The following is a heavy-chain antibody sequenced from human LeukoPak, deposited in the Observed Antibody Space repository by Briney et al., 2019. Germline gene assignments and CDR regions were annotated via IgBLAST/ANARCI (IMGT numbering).Heavy chain of an antibody. D-gene: IGHD3-22*01. V-gene: IGHV4-31*03. CDR3: ARDPPRKYYDSSGPGYYFDY. J-gene: IGHJ4*02. Sequence: PSQTLPLTCTVSGGSISSGGYCWSWIRQHPGKGLEWIGYIYYSGSTYYNPSLKSRVTISVDTSKNQFSLKLSSVTAADTAVYYCARDPPRKYYDSSGPGYYFDYWGQGTLVTVSS. CDR2: IYYSGST. CDR1: GGSISSGGYC.